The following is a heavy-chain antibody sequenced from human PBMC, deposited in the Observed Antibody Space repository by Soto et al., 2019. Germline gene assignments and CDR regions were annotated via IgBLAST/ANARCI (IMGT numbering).Heavy chain of an antibody. Sequence: GGSLRLSFAASGFTLWTYCMSWVRQAPGKGLEWVSGISASGGSTYYADSVKGRFTISRDNSKSTMYLQMNSLRAEDTALYYCAKSNRPTAPFDYWGLGTLVTVSS. CDR3: AKSNRPTAPFDY. V-gene: IGHV3-23*01. D-gene: IGHD4-4*01. CDR1: GFTLWTYC. J-gene: IGHJ4*02. CDR2: ISASGGST.